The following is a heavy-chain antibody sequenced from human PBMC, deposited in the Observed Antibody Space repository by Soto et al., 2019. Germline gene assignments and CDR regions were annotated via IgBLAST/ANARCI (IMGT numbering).Heavy chain of an antibody. J-gene: IGHJ4*02. Sequence: ASVKVSCKVSGYTLTELSMHWVRQAPGKGLEWMGGFDPEDGETIYAQKFQGRVTMTEDTSTDTAYMELSSLRSEDTAVYCCATALINYYDSSGYAKNLDYWGEGTLVTVSA. D-gene: IGHD3-22*01. CDR1: GYTLTELS. CDR3: ATALINYYDSSGYAKNLDY. CDR2: FDPEDGET. V-gene: IGHV1-24*01.